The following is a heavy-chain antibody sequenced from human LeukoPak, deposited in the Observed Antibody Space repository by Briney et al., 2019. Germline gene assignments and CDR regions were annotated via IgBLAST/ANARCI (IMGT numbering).Heavy chain of an antibody. CDR3: ARGNAGYIDY. CDR2: AYYRSKLYN. CDR1: GDSVSSNSAA. V-gene: IGHV6-1*01. J-gene: IGHJ4*02. Sequence: SQTLSLTCAISGDSVSSNSAACNWIRQSPSRGLEWLGRAYYRSKLYNVCAGSFKSLITINPDTSTNQFSLKLKSVTPEDTAVYYCARGNAGYIDYWGQGTLVTVSS. D-gene: IGHD2-2*02.